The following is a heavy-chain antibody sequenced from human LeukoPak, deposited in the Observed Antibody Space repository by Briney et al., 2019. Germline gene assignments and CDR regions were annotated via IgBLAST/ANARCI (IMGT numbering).Heavy chain of an antibody. CDR2: IYHSGST. Sequence: SQTLSLTCTVSGGSISSGGYYWSWIRQPPGKGLEWIEYIYHSGSTYYNPSLKSRVTISVDRSKNQFSLKLSSVTAADTAVYYCARGMGDQLPTDYWGQGTLVTVSS. CDR1: GGSISSGGYY. D-gene: IGHD2-2*01. CDR3: ARGMGDQLPTDY. V-gene: IGHV4-30-2*01. J-gene: IGHJ4*02.